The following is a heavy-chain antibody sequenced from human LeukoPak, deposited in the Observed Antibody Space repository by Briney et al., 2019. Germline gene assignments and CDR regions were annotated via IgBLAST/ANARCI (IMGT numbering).Heavy chain of an antibody. V-gene: IGHV4-59*08. CDR3: ARRYSGYGNAFDI. CDR2: IYSSGST. Sequence: PSETLSLTCTXSGGSIXXXXXXXXXXXXXXXLXXIGYIYSSGSTNYSPXLKSXXTISXXXSXNXFSLKLYSVTAADTAVYYCARRYSGYGNAFDIWGQGTMVTVSS. D-gene: IGHD5-12*01. CDR1: GGSIXXXX. J-gene: IGHJ3*02.